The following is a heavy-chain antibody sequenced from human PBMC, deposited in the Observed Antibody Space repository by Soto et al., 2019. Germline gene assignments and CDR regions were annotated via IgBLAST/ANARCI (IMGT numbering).Heavy chain of an antibody. Sequence: GRSLRLSCAAAGFTFSSYAMHWVRQAPGKGLEWVAVISYDGSNKYYADSVKGRFTISRDNSKNTLYLQMNSLRAEDTAVYYSARDLGGRTRAYYYYGMDVWGQGSTVGVSS. J-gene: IGHJ6*02. D-gene: IGHD2-15*01. CDR2: ISYDGSNK. CDR1: GFTFSSYA. V-gene: IGHV3-30-3*01. CDR3: ARDLGGRTRAYYYYGMDV.